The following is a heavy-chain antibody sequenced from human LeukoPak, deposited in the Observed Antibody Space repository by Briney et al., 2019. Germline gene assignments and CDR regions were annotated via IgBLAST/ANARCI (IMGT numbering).Heavy chain of an antibody. Sequence: SETLSLTCAVSGGSISSGSWWGWIRQPPGKGLEWIGEIHHSGSTNYNPSLKSRVTLSVDKSKNQLSLRLTSVTAADTAVYYCARGRDYRFDYWGQGTLVTVSS. V-gene: IGHV4-4*02. D-gene: IGHD4-11*01. CDR2: IHHSGST. CDR3: ARGRDYRFDY. J-gene: IGHJ4*02. CDR1: GGSISSGSW.